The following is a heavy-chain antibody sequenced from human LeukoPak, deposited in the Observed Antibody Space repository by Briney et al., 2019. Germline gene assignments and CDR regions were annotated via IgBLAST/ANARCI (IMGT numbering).Heavy chain of an antibody. J-gene: IGHJ4*01. Sequence: SETLSLTCTVSGGSISSSSFFWGWIRRPRRKGLEWIGTIYSGTTTYYSPSLTSRVTISVGTSKHRFSLRLSSVTAADTAVYYCASGHWGRLDYWGQGTLVTVSS. CDR1: GGSISSSSFF. D-gene: IGHD7-27*01. CDR2: IYSGTTT. CDR3: ASGHWGRLDY. V-gene: IGHV4-39*01.